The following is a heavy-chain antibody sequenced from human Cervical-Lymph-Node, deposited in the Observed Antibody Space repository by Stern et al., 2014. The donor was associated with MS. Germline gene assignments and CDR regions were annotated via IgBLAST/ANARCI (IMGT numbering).Heavy chain of an antibody. CDR2: INPSGGST. J-gene: IGHJ4*02. D-gene: IGHD2-15*01. V-gene: IGHV1-46*01. Sequence: QVQLVQPGAEVKKPGAPAKVSCKASGYTFTSYYMHWLRQAPGQGLEWTGIINPSGGSTSYAQKFQGRVTMTRDTSTSTVYMELSSLRSEDTAVYYCARGYCSGGSCSTAFDYWGQGTLVTVSS. CDR3: ARGYCSGGSCSTAFDY. CDR1: GYTFTSYY.